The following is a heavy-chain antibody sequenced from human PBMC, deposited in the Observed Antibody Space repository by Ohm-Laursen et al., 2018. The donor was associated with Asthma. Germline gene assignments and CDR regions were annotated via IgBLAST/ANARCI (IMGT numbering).Heavy chain of an antibody. Sequence: ASVKVSCKSLGGTLGTSVIGWVRQAPGQGLEWLGGINSVFGTSTYAQKFRDRFTITADESTSTVYMTLSSLTSEDTAVYYCARKAGSCITSNCYSLDFWGQGTLVTVSS. D-gene: IGHD2-15*01. CDR1: GGTLGTSV. CDR3: ARKAGSCITSNCYSLDF. V-gene: IGHV1-69*13. CDR2: INSVFGTS. J-gene: IGHJ4*02.